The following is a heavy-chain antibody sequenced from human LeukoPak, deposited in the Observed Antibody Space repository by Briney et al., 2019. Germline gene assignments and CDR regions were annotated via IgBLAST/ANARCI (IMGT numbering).Heavy chain of an antibody. Sequence: GGSLRLSCAASGFTFSSYSMNWVRQAPGKGLEWVSSISSSSSYIYYADSVKGRFTISRDNAKNSLYLQINSLRAEDTAVYYCARDDGGLLEPFDPWGQGTLVTVSS. CDR3: ARDDGGLLEPFDP. D-gene: IGHD3-16*01. V-gene: IGHV3-21*01. J-gene: IGHJ5*02. CDR1: GFTFSSYS. CDR2: ISSSSSYI.